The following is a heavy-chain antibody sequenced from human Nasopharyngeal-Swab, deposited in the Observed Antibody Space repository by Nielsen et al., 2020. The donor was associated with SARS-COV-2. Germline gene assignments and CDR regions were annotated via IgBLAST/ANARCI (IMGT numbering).Heavy chain of an antibody. V-gene: IGHV3-23*01. CDR1: GFTFSSYA. CDR3: AKFTYWDTAERYYYYYGMDV. Sequence: GESLKISCAASGFTFSSYAMSWVRQAPGKGLEWVSAISGSGGSTYYADSVKGRFTISRDNSKNTLYLQMNSLRAEDTAVYYCAKFTYWDTAERYYYYYGMDVWGQGTTVTVSS. D-gene: IGHD5-18*01. CDR2: ISGSGGST. J-gene: IGHJ6*02.